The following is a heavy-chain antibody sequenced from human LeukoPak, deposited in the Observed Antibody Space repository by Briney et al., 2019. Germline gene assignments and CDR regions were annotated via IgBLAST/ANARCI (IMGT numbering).Heavy chain of an antibody. V-gene: IGHV4-59*01. J-gene: IGHJ4*02. Sequence: SETLSLTCTVSGSSISSYYWGWIRQPPGKGLEWIGYIYYSGTTNYNPSLKSRVTISVGTSKNQFSLKLSSVTAADTAVYYCARVSTVAAYYFDYWGQGTVVTVSS. CDR1: GSSISSYY. D-gene: IGHD6-19*01. CDR2: IYYSGTT. CDR3: ARVSTVAAYYFDY.